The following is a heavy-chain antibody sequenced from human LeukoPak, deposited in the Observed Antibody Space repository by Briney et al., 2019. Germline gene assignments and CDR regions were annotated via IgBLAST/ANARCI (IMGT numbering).Heavy chain of an antibody. CDR3: ARVVRWYSDF. D-gene: IGHD4-23*01. V-gene: IGHV1-46*01. CDR2: INPSGGST. J-gene: IGHJ4*02. Sequence: ASVKVSCKASGGTFSSYAISWVRQAPGQGLGWMGIINPSGGSTSYAQKFQGRVTMTRDTSTSTVYMELSSLTSEDTAVYYCARVVRWYSDFWGQGTLVTVSS. CDR1: GGTFSSYA.